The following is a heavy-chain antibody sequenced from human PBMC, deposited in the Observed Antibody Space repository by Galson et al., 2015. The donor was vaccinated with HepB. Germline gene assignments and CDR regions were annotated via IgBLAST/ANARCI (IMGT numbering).Heavy chain of an antibody. V-gene: IGHV5-51*01. Sequence: QSGAEVKKPGESLKISCKGSGYSFTSYWIGWVRQMPGKGLEWMGIIYPGDSDTRYSPSFQGQVTISADKSISTAYLQWSSLKASDTAMYYCAGAVDIELRYYGSGSYSGLWFDPWGQGTLVTVSS. D-gene: IGHD3-10*01. J-gene: IGHJ5*02. CDR3: AGAVDIELRYYGSGSYSGLWFDP. CDR1: GYSFTSYW. CDR2: IYPGDSDT.